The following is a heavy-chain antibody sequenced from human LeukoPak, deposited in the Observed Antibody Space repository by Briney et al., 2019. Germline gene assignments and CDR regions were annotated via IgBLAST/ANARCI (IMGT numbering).Heavy chain of an antibody. Sequence: GASVTVSCKASGYTFTDYYMYWVRQAPGQGLEWMGWINPNSGVTNYAQKFQGRVTVTRDTSISTAYMELSRLRDDDTAMYYCARDRNQFYSGTCYYWGQGTLVTVSS. D-gene: IGHD1-26*01. CDR3: ARDRNQFYSGTCYY. CDR2: INPNSGVT. J-gene: IGHJ4*02. CDR1: GYTFTDYY. V-gene: IGHV1-2*02.